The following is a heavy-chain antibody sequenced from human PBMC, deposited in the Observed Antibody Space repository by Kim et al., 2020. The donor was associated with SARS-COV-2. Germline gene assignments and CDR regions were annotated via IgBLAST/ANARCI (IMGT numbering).Heavy chain of an antibody. CDR2: ISSSSSYT. CDR1: GFTFSDYY. CDR3: ARVGDDYVWGSYRDYYYYYGMDV. D-gene: IGHD3-16*02. J-gene: IGHJ6*02. Sequence: GGSLRLSCAASGFTFSDYYMSWIRQAPGKGLEWVSYISSSSSYTNYADSVKGRFTISRDNAKNSLYLQMNSLRAEDTAVYYCARVGDDYVWGSYRDYYYYYGMDVWGQGTTVTDSS. V-gene: IGHV3-11*05.